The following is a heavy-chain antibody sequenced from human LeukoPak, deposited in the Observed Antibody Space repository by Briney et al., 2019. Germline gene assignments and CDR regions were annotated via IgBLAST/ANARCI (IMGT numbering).Heavy chain of an antibody. V-gene: IGHV3-21*01. CDR2: IRSRSNYI. Sequence: GGSLRLSRAASGFTFSSYSMNWVRQAPGKGLEWVSSIRSRSNYIYYADSVRGQFTIPRDNAKNSLYLQMNSLRAEDTAVYYCAREESGSSGWYDYWGQGTLVTVSS. CDR3: AREESGSSGWYDY. CDR1: GFTFSSYS. J-gene: IGHJ4*02. D-gene: IGHD6-19*01.